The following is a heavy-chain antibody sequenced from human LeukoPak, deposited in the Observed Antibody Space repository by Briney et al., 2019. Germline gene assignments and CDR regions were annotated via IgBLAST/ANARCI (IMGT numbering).Heavy chain of an antibody. D-gene: IGHD6-19*01. V-gene: IGHV4-59*01. Sequence: SETLSPTCTVSGGSISNYYWSWIRQPPGKGLEWIGYIYYSGSTNYNPSLKSRVTISVDTSKNQFSLKLSSVTAADTAVYYCATSGYSSGSPFDPWGQGTLVTVSS. CDR3: ATSGYSSGSPFDP. CDR1: GGSISNYY. J-gene: IGHJ5*02. CDR2: IYYSGST.